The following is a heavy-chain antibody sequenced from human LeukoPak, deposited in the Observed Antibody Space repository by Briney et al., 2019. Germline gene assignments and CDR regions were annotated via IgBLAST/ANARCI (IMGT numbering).Heavy chain of an antibody. V-gene: IGHV1-46*01. D-gene: IGHD1-26*01. J-gene: IGHJ5*02. CDR1: GYTFTSYA. CDR2: INPTGGST. CDR3: ARDNSVGDNAWWFDP. Sequence: ASVKASCKASGYTFTSYAMNWVRQAPGQGLEWMGLINPTGGSTGYAQKFQGRVTMTRDMSTSTDYMELSSLRSEDTAIYYCARDNSVGDNAWWFDPWGQGTLVTVSS.